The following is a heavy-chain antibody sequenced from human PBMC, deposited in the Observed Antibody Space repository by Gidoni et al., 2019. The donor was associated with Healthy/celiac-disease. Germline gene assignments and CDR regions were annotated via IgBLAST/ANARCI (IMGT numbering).Heavy chain of an antibody. J-gene: IGHJ4*02. CDR2: ISSSSSYI. CDR1: GFTFSSYS. D-gene: IGHD1-1*01. CDR3: ARAGDVYNPDY. V-gene: IGHV3-21*01. Sequence: EVQLVESGGGLVKPGGSLRLSCAASGFTFSSYSLNWVRQAPGKVLEWVSSISSSSSYIYYADSVKGRFTISRDNSKNSLYLQMNSLRAEDTAVYYCARAGDVYNPDYWGQRTLVTVSS.